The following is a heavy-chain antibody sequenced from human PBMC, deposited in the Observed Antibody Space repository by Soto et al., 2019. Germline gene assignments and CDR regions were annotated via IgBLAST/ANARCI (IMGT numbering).Heavy chain of an antibody. CDR2: ISAYNGKT. Sequence: QVQLVQSGAEVKKPGASVKVSCKASGYTFTSYGISWVRQAPGQGLEWMGWISAYNGKTNYAQKLQGRVTMTTDTSTSTAYMELMSLRTNDTAVDYCASHFSSGWHMLGYWGQGTLVTVSS. D-gene: IGHD6-19*01. CDR1: GYTFTSYG. J-gene: IGHJ4*02. CDR3: ASHFSSGWHMLGY. V-gene: IGHV1-18*01.